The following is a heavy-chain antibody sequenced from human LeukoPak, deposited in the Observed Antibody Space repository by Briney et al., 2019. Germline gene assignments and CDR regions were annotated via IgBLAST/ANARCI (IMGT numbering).Heavy chain of an antibody. V-gene: IGHV3-30*04. Sequence: GRPLRLSCAASGFTFSSYAMHWVRQAPGKGLEWVAVISYDGSNKYYADSVKGRFTISRDNSKNTLYLQMNSLRAEDTAVYYCARLPISADAFDIWGQGTMVTVSS. CDR2: ISYDGSNK. CDR1: GFTFSSYA. J-gene: IGHJ3*02. D-gene: IGHD2-2*02. CDR3: ARLPISADAFDI.